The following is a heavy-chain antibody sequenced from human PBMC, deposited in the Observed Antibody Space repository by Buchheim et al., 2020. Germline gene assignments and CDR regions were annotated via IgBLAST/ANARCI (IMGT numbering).Heavy chain of an antibody. CDR3: ARNDCSSTSCYATVYYYYGMDV. J-gene: IGHJ6*02. Sequence: QVQLVQSGAEVKKPGASVKVSCKASGYTFTSYYMHWVRQAPGQGPEWMGIINPSGGSTSYAQKFQGRVTMTRETSTSTVYMELSSLRSEDTAVYYCARNDCSSTSCYATVYYYYGMDVWGQGTT. CDR1: GYTFTSYY. CDR2: INPSGGST. V-gene: IGHV1-46*03. D-gene: IGHD2-2*01.